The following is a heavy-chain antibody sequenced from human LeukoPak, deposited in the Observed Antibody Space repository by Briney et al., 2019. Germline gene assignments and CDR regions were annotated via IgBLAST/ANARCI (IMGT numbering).Heavy chain of an antibody. J-gene: IGHJ4*02. CDR2: FDPEDGET. CDR3: ARGGDTAMEGDPHPTDY. V-gene: IGHV1-24*01. D-gene: IGHD5-18*01. Sequence: ASVKVSCKVSGYTLTELSMHWVRQAPGKGLEWMGGFDPEDGETIYAQKFQGRVTMTTDTSTSTAYMELRSLRSDDTAVYYCARGGDTAMEGDPHPTDYWGQGTLVTVSS. CDR1: GYTLTELS.